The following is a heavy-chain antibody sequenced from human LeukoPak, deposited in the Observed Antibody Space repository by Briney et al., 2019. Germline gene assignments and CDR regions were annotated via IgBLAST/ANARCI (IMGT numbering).Heavy chain of an antibody. J-gene: IGHJ4*02. CDR2: IRYDASNK. CDR3: AKDLGPIVVVPAAIPDY. D-gene: IGHD2-2*02. Sequence: GGSLRLSCAASGFTFSTYDMHWVRQAPGKGLEWVAFIRYDASNKFYADSVKGRFTISRDNSKNTLYLQMNSLRAEDTAVYYCAKDLGPIVVVPAAIPDYWGQGTLVTVSS. V-gene: IGHV3-30*02. CDR1: GFTFSTYD.